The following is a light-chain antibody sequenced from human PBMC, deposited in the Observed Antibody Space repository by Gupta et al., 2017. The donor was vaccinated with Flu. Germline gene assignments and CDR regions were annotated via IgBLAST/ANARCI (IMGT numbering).Light chain of an antibody. CDR3: QQSYSTLYT. Sequence: SLSASVGDRVTITCRATQSISSYLNWFQQKPGKAPKALIYTASNLQSGVPSRFSGSGSGTDFTLTISSLQAEDAATYYCQQSYSTLYTFGQGTKVEIK. CDR2: TAS. CDR1: QSISSY. V-gene: IGKV1-39*01. J-gene: IGKJ2*01.